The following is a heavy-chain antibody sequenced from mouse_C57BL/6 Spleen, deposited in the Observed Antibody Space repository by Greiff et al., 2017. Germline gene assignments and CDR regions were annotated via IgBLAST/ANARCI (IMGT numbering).Heavy chain of an antibody. CDR3: ARRENSSGYGFAY. CDR1: GFSLSTSGMG. Sequence: VKLQQSGPGILQSSQTLSLTCSFSGFSLSTSGMGVSWIRQPSGKGLEWLAHIYWDDDKRYNPSLKSQLTISKDTSRNQVFLKITSVDTADTATYYCARRENSSGYGFAYWGQGTLVTVSA. V-gene: IGHV8-12*01. D-gene: IGHD3-2*02. J-gene: IGHJ3*01. CDR2: IYWDDDK.